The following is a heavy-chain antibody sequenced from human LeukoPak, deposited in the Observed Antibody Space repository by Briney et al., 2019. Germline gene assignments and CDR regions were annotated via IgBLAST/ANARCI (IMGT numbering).Heavy chain of an antibody. CDR1: GFTFSSYG. Sequence: GGSLRLSCAASGFTFSSYGMHWVRQAPGKGLEWVAFIRYDGSDKYYADSVKGRFTISRDNSKNTLYLQMNSLRAEDTAVYYCAKDEMTPQGTHYFDYWGQGTLVTVSS. CDR3: AKDEMTPQGTHYFDY. D-gene: IGHD5-24*01. V-gene: IGHV3-30*02. J-gene: IGHJ4*02. CDR2: IRYDGSDK.